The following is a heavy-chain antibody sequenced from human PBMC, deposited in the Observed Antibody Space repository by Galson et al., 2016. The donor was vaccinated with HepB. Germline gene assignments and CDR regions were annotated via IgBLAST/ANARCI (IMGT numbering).Heavy chain of an antibody. CDR1: GGSLSGYY. V-gene: IGHV4-34*01. J-gene: IGHJ6*02. CDR3: ARGQSYYYYHGMDV. Sequence: SETLSLTCAVYGGSLSGYYWNWIRQPPGKGLEWIGDIDHSGSTNYNPSLKSRVTISGDTSKNQFSLKLSSVTAADTAVYYCARGQSYYYYHGMDVWGQGTTVLVSS. CDR2: IDHSGST.